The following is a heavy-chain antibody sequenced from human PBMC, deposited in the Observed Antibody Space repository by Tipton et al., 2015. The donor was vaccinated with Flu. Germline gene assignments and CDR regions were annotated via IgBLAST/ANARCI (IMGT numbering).Heavy chain of an antibody. J-gene: IGHJ3*02. CDR1: GGSISSYY. D-gene: IGHD3-22*01. CDR2: IYTSGST. CDR3: ARDQESVWYYDSSGDDAFDI. Sequence: TLSLTCTVSGGSISSYYWSWIRQPAGKGLEWIGRIYTSGSTNYNPSLKSRVTMSVDTSKNQFSLKLSSVTAADTAVYYCARDQESVWYYDSSGDDAFDIWCQGTMVTVSS. V-gene: IGHV4-4*07.